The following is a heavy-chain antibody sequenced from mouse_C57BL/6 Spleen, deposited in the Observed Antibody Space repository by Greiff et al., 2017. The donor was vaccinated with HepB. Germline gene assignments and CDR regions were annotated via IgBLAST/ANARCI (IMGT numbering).Heavy chain of an antibody. CDR1: GYTFTSYW. CDR3: ARLAYDYDEFDY. Sequence: QVQLQQPGAELVRPGSSVKLSCKASGYTFTSYWMHWVKQRPIQGLEWIGNIDPSDSETHYNQKFKDKATLTVDKSSSTAYMQLSSLTSEDSAVDYCARLAYDYDEFDYWGQGTTLTVSS. D-gene: IGHD2-4*01. CDR2: IDPSDSET. J-gene: IGHJ2*01. V-gene: IGHV1-52*01.